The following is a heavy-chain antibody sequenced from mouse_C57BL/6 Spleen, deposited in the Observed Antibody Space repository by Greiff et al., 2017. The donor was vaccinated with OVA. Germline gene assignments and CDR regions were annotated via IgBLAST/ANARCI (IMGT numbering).Heavy chain of an antibody. CDR3: ARGQLRPWFAY. V-gene: IGHV1-64*01. CDR1: GYTFTSYW. D-gene: IGHD3-2*02. CDR2: IHPNSGST. J-gene: IGHJ3*01. Sequence: VQLQQSGAELVKPGASVKLSCKASGYTFTSYWMHWVKQRPGQGLEWIGMIHPNSGSTNYNEKFKSKATLTVDKSSSTAYMQLSSLTSEDSAVYYCARGQLRPWFAYWGQGTLVTVSA.